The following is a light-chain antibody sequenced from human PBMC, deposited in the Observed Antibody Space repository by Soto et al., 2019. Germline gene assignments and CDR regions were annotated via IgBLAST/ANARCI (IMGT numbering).Light chain of an antibody. J-gene: IGKJ4*01. V-gene: IGKV3-11*01. CDR3: QQRSNWPPVT. Sequence: EIVLTQSPATLSLSPGERATLYCRASKSVSSYLAWYQQKPGQAPRLLIYDASNRATGIPARFSGSGSGTDFTLTISSLEPEDVAVYYCQQRSNWPPVTCGGGTKVEIK. CDR2: DAS. CDR1: KSVSSY.